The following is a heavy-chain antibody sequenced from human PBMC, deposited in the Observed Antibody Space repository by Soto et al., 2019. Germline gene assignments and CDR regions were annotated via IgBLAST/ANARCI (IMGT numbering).Heavy chain of an antibody. CDR2: IYHSGTT. V-gene: IGHV4-39*02. CDR1: GGSISRSSYY. J-gene: IGHJ4*02. CDR3: ASYGMTVFGVRNDC. D-gene: IGHD3-3*01. Sequence: QLQLRESGPGLVKPSETLSLTCSVSGGSISRSSYYWGWIRQPPGKGLEWIGSIYHSGTTYYNPSLKSRVTISADTSMNHFSLKLSSVTAADTAVYYFASYGMTVFGVRNDCWGQGTLVTVSS.